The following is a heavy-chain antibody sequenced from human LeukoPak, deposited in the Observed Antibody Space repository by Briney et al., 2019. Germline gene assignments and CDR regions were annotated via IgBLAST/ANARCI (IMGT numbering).Heavy chain of an antibody. CDR3: ARAKIDYGDYGYFQH. J-gene: IGHJ1*01. CDR1: GFTFSSYS. V-gene: IGHV3-21*01. CDR2: ISSSSSYI. Sequence: GGSLRLSCAASGFTFSSYSMNWVRQAPGKGLEWVSSISSSSSYIYYADSVKGRFTISRDNAKNSLYLQINSLRAEDTAVYNCARAKIDYGDYGYFQHWGQGTLVTVSS. D-gene: IGHD4-17*01.